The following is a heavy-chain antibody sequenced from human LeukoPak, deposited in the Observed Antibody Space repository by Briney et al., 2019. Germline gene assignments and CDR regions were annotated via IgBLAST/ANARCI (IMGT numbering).Heavy chain of an antibody. J-gene: IGHJ6*03. CDR1: SYSIYSGYY. CDR3: ASSAYESSGYGGYYMDV. Sequence: PSETLSLTCTVSSYSIYSGYYWGWIRQPPGEGLEWIGSIYHSGSTYYNPSLKSRVTISVDTSKNQFSLKLSSVTAADTAVYYCASSAYESSGYGGYYMDVWGKGTTVTVSS. D-gene: IGHD3-22*01. CDR2: IYHSGST. V-gene: IGHV4-38-2*02.